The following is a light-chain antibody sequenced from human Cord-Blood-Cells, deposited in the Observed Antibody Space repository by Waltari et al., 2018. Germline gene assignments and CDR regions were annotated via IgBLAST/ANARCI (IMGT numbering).Light chain of an antibody. CDR3: AAWDDSLNAWV. CDR1: SSNIGRNT. CDR2: SNN. V-gene: IGLV1-44*01. J-gene: IGLJ3*02. Sequence: QSVLTQPPSASGTPGQRVTISCSGSSSNIGRNTLNWYQQLPGPAPKLLIYSNNQRPSGVPDRFSGSKSGTSASLAISGLQSEDEADYYCAAWDDSLNAWVFGGGTKLTVL.